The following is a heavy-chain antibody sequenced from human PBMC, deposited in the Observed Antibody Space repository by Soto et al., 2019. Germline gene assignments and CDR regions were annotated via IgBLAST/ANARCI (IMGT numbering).Heavy chain of an antibody. V-gene: IGHV4-61*08. CDR3: ARGAAGWGL. D-gene: IGHD6-13*01. CDR2: NHYSGST. Sequence: SETLSLTCTVSGGSVSSGGYYWSWIRQPPGKGLEWIGYNHYSGSTDYNPSLKSRVTISVDTSKNQFSLKLSSVTAADTAVYYCARGAAGWGLWGQGTMVTVYS. J-gene: IGHJ4*02. CDR1: GGSVSSGGYY.